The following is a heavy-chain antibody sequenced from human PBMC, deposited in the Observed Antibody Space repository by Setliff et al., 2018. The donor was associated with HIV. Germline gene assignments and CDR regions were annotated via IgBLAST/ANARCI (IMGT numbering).Heavy chain of an antibody. Sequence: SETLSLTCTVSGASITSHYWNWIRQPPGKGLEWVGCVSFTGSANYNPSLKGRVSISVDTSKNQFSLRLSSVTAADTAVYYCARGRVDIVLTDYRDVWGKGTTVTVS. J-gene: IGHJ6*03. CDR1: GASITSHY. D-gene: IGHD5-12*01. CDR2: VSFTGSA. V-gene: IGHV4-59*11. CDR3: ARGRVDIVLTDYRDV.